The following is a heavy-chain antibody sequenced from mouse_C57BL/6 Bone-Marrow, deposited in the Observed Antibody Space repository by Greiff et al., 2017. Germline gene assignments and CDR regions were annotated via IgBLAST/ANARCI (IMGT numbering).Heavy chain of an antibody. V-gene: IGHV14-4*01. CDR2: IDPENGDT. J-gene: IGHJ3*01. Sequence: VQLQQSGAELVRPGASVKLSCTASGFNIKDDYMHWVKQRPEQGLEWIGWIDPENGDTEYASKFPGTATITADTSSNTAYLQLSSLTSEDTAVYYCTVYVGYYEAYWGQGTLVTVSA. D-gene: IGHD2-3*01. CDR1: GFNIKDDY. CDR3: TVYVGYYEAY.